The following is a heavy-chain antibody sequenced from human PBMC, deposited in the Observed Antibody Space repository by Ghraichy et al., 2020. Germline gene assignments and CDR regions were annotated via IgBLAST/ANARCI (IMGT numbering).Heavy chain of an antibody. CDR1: GYTFTGYY. J-gene: IGHJ5*02. D-gene: IGHD3-3*01. Sequence: ASVKVSCKASGYTFTGYYMHWVRQAPGQGLEWMGRINPNSGGTNYAQKFQGRVTMTRDTSISTAYMELSRLRSDDTAVYYCARDDPHTTFGRPVINGFDPWGQGTLVTVSS. CDR2: INPNSGGT. V-gene: IGHV1-2*06. CDR3: ARDDPHTTFGRPVINGFDP.